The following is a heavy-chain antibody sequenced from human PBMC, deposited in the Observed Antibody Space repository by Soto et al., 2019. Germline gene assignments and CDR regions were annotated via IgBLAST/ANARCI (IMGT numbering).Heavy chain of an antibody. V-gene: IGHV1-18*01. D-gene: IGHD3-22*01. CDR1: GYSFANQA. CDR2: ISGRSGNS. CDR3: ARGYDSSAYFYPLGDGMDV. J-gene: IGHJ6*02. Sequence: QVQLVQSGTEVKKPGASVKVSCKTSGYSFANQAINLVRQAPGQGLEWVGWISGRSGNSNYAETVRGRVTMTTDTSTGTAYLELRALTTDDTAVYYCARGYDSSAYFYPLGDGMDVWGQGTTVTVSS.